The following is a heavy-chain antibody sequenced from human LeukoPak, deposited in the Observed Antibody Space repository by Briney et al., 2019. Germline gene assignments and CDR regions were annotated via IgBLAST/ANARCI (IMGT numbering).Heavy chain of an antibody. V-gene: IGHV3-30*09. CDR1: GFTFSSYA. D-gene: IGHD6-13*01. CDR3: ARPARQQLVPDFDY. J-gene: IGHJ4*02. CDR2: ISYDGSNK. Sequence: PGGSLRLSCAASGFTFSSYAVHWVRQAQGKGLEWVALISYDGSNKYYADSVKGRFAISRDNSKNTLYLQMDSLRAEDTAVYYCARPARQQLVPDFDYWGQGTLVTVSS.